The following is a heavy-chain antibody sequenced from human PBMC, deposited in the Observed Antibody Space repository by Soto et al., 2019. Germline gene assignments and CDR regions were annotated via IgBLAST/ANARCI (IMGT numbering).Heavy chain of an antibody. V-gene: IGHV5-51*01. Sequence: GESLKISCKASGYIFSNYWINWVRQMPGKGLEWMGIIYPGDSDARDSPSFQGQVTISADKSISTAYLQWSSLKASDTAMYYCARLRYCSSTSCSYGMDVWGQGTTVTVSS. CDR2: IYPGDSDA. CDR3: ARLRYCSSTSCSYGMDV. D-gene: IGHD2-2*01. J-gene: IGHJ6*02. CDR1: GYIFSNYW.